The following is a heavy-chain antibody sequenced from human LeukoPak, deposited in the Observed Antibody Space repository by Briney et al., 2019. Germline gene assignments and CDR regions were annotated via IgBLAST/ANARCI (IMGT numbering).Heavy chain of an antibody. Sequence: SGPTLVNPTRTLTLTCTFSGFSLSTSGVGVGWIRQPPGKALEWLTLIYWNDDKRDSPSLKSRLTITKDTSKNQVVLTMTNMDPVDTATYYCARGYCSSTSCYTFDTWGQGTMVTVSS. CDR2: IYWNDDK. D-gene: IGHD2-2*02. CDR3: ARGYCSSTSCYTFDT. CDR1: GFSLSTSGVG. V-gene: IGHV2-5*01. J-gene: IGHJ3*02.